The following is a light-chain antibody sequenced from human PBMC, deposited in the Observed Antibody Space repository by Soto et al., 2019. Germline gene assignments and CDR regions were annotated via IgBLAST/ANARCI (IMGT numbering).Light chain of an antibody. V-gene: IGLV2-14*01. J-gene: IGLJ1*01. CDR1: ISDVGGYDS. CDR2: GVS. CDR3: TSYTSSYTYV. Sequence: ALAQPASVSGSPGQSITISCTGTISDVGGYDSVSWYQQHPGKAPRLMIYGVSYRPSGVSHRFSGSKSGNTASLTISGLQTEDEADYYCTSYTSSYTYVFGAGAKVTVL.